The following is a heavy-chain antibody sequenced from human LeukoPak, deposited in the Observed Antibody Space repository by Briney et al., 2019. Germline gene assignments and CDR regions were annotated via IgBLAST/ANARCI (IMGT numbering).Heavy chain of an antibody. CDR3: ARGRLGRGWFDP. V-gene: IGHV1-8*03. Sequence: GASVKVSCKASGYTFTSYDINWVRQATGQGLEWMGWMNPNSGNTGYAQKFQGRDTITRNTSISTAYMELSSLRSEDTAVYYCARGRLGRGWFDPWGQGTLVTVSS. CDR1: GYTFTSYD. CDR2: MNPNSGNT. J-gene: IGHJ5*02. D-gene: IGHD6-25*01.